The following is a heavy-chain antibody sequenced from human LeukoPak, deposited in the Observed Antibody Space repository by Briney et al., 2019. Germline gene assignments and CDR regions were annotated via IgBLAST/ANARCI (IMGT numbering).Heavy chain of an antibody. J-gene: IGHJ1*01. Sequence: GGSLRLSCAASGFTFSSYEMNWVRQAPGKGLEWVSYISNSGTAIYYADSVKGRFTISRDNAKSSLYLQMSSLRAEDTAVYYCARAGYSMDTEYFQHWGQGTLVTVSS. CDR3: ARAGYSMDTEYFQH. CDR2: ISNSGTAI. CDR1: GFTFSSYE. V-gene: IGHV3-48*03. D-gene: IGHD5-18*01.